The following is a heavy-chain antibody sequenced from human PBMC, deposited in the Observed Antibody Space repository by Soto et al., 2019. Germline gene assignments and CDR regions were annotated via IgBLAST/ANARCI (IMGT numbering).Heavy chain of an antibody. J-gene: IGHJ4*02. CDR2: FDPEDGET. CDR3: ATDFFPGKSGGDYFGSDY. CDR1: GYTLTELS. V-gene: IGHV1-24*01. D-gene: IGHD4-17*01. Sequence: ASVKVSCKVSGYTLTELSMHWVRQAPGKGLEWMGGFDPEDGETIYAQKFQGRVTMTEDTSTDTAYMELSSLRSEDTAVYYCATDFFPGKSGGDYFGSDYWGQGTLVTVSS.